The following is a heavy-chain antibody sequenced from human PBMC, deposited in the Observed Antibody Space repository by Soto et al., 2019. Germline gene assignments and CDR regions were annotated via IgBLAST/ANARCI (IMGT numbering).Heavy chain of an antibody. CDR2: ISAYNGST. V-gene: IGHV1-18*01. CDR3: ARGPMIVVVGAFDI. D-gene: IGHD3-22*01. CDR1: GYTFTSYG. Sequence: ASVKVSCKASGYTFTSYGISWVRQAPGQGLEWMGWISAYNGSTNYAQKLQGRVTMTTDTSTSTAYMELRSLRSDDTAVYYCARGPMIVVVGAFDIWGQGTMVTVSS. J-gene: IGHJ3*02.